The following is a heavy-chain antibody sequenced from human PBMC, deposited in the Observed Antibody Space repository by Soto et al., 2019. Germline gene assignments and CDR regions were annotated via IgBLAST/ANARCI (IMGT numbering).Heavy chain of an antibody. J-gene: IGHJ5*02. CDR3: ARSVFP. V-gene: IGHV4-31*03. CDR2: IYYSGST. CDR1: GGSISSGGYY. Sequence: QVQLQESGPGLVKPSQTLSLTCTVSGGSISSGGYYWNWIRQHPGKGLEWIGYIYYSGSTYYNPSLKSRINKSVDNFKDQFSLKLSSVTAADTAVYYCARSVFPWGQGTLVTVSS.